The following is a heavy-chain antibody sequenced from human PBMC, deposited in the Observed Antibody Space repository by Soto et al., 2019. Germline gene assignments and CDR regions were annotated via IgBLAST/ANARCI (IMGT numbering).Heavy chain of an antibody. Sequence: VGSLRLSCAASGFTFSSYGMHWVRQAPGKGLEWVAVIWYDGSNKYYADSVKGRFTISRDNSKNTLYLQMNSLRAEDTAVYYCARELLVVPDYYYYGMDVWGQGTTVTVSS. CDR3: ARELLVVPDYYYYGMDV. CDR1: GFTFSSYG. V-gene: IGHV3-33*01. D-gene: IGHD3-22*01. J-gene: IGHJ6*02. CDR2: IWYDGSNK.